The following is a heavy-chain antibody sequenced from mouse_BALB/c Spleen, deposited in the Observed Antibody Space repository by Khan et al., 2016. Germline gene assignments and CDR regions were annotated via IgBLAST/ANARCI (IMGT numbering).Heavy chain of an antibody. V-gene: IGHV5-6-3*01. CDR3: AIRGRYYYAMDY. CDR1: GFTFSNYG. CDR2: INSNGGST. J-gene: IGHJ4*01. Sequence: EVELVESGGGLVQPGGSLKLSCAVSGFTFSNYGMSWVRQTPDKRLELVATINSNGGSTSYPDSVKGRFTISRDNAKNTLYLQMSSLKSEDTAMYYCAIRGRYYYAMDYWGQGTSVTVSS. D-gene: IGHD4-1*01.